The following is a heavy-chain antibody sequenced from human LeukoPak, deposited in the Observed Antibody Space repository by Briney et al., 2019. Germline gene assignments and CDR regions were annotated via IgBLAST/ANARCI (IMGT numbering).Heavy chain of an antibody. CDR2: IYYSGST. CDR3: AKSNRPVIAMVVLDY. D-gene: IGHD2-21*01. J-gene: IGHJ4*02. V-gene: IGHV4-59*01. CDR1: GGSISSYY. Sequence: PSETLSLTCTVSGGSISSYYWSWIRQPPGKGLEWIGYIYYSGSTNYNPSLKSRVTISVDTSKNQFSLKLSSVTAADTAVYYCAKSNRPVIAMVVLDYWGQGTLVTVSS.